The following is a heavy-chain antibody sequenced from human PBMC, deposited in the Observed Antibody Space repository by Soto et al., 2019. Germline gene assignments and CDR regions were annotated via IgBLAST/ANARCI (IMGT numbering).Heavy chain of an antibody. CDR1: GASIITYY. CDR2: IHSSGAT. CDR3: ASSGTTSPGLY. J-gene: IGHJ4*02. D-gene: IGHD3-10*01. V-gene: IGHV4-59*01. Sequence: SETLSLTCTVSGASIITYYWSWVRQPPGKGLEWIGYIHSSGATKYNPSLEGRVTMSVDTSKNQFSLKLTSVITADTGVYYCASSGTTSPGLYWGRGAQVTVSS.